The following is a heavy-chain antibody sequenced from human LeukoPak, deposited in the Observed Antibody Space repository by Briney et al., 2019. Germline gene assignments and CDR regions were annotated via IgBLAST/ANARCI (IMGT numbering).Heavy chain of an antibody. V-gene: IGHV4-34*01. CDR1: GGSFSDYF. Sequence: SETLSLTCAVYGGSFSDYFWNWIRQTPGKGLEWIGEINHGGGTNYNPSLKSRTTISVDTSKKQFSLNLTSVTAADTAVYYCARGEDGTGDYRPTYFDSWGQGTLVTVSS. J-gene: IGHJ4*02. CDR2: INHGGGT. D-gene: IGHD4-17*01. CDR3: ARGEDGTGDYRPTYFDS.